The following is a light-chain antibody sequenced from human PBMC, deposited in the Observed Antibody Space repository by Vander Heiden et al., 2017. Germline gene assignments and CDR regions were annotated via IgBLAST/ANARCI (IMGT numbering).Light chain of an antibody. CDR1: QSISSY. V-gene: IGKV1-39*01. CDR2: AAS. J-gene: IGKJ1*01. Sequence: DIQMTQPPSSLSASVGARATITCRASQSISSYLNWYQQKPGKAPKLLIYAASSLQSGVPSRFSGSGSGTDFTLTISRLQPEDFATYYCQQSDSTLRTFGQGTKVEIK. CDR3: QQSDSTLRT.